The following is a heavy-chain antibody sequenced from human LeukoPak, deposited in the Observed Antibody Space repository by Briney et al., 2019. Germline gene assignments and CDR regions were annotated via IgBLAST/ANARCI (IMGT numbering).Heavy chain of an antibody. CDR2: IYHSGST. V-gene: IGHV4-30-2*01. J-gene: IGHJ6*02. Sequence: PLETLSLTCAVSGGSISSGGYSWSWIRQPPGKGLEWIGYIYHSGSTYYNPSLKSRVTISVDRSKNQFSLKLSSVTAADTAVYYCARESYGMDVWGQGTTVTVSS. CDR1: GGSISSGGYS. CDR3: ARESYGMDV.